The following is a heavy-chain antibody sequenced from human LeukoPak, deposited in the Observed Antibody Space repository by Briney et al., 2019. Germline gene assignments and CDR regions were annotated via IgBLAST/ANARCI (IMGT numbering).Heavy chain of an antibody. V-gene: IGHV4-59*01. CDR1: GGSISSYY. Sequence: PSETLSLTCTVSGGSISSYYWSWIRQPPGKGLECIGYIYYSGSTNYNPSLKSRVTISVDTSKNQFSLKLSSVTAADTAVYYCASGGDGEAFDYWGQGTLVTVSS. CDR2: IYYSGST. D-gene: IGHD5-24*01. J-gene: IGHJ4*02. CDR3: ASGGDGEAFDY.